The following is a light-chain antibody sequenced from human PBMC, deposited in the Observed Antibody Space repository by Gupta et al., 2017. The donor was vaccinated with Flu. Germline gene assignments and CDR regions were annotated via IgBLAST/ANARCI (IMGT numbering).Light chain of an antibody. CDR1: SGTVAITHD. V-gene: IGLV7-46*01. Sequence: TVTLTCGASSGTVAITHDPCWLQQKPGPPPMILFYDREKRPAWPPARFAASFLGANAAITLSGAQPEDEAVYYYLIYYSGDRVVFGGGTKLTVL. CDR3: LIYYSGDRVV. J-gene: IGLJ2*01. CDR2: DRE.